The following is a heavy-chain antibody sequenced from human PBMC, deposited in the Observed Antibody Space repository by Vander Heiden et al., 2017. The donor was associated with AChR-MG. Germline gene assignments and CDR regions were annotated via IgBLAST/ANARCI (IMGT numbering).Heavy chain of an antibody. CDR1: GGSISSSSYY. Sequence: QLQLQESGPGLVKPSETLSLTCTVSGGSISSSSYYWGWIRQPPGKGLEWIGSIYYSVSTYYNPSLKSRVTISVDTSKNQFSLKLSSVTAADTAVYYCARHYGAARPGWFDPWGQGTLVTVSS. V-gene: IGHV4-39*01. CDR2: IYYSVST. CDR3: ARHYGAARPGWFDP. J-gene: IGHJ5*02. D-gene: IGHD6-6*01.